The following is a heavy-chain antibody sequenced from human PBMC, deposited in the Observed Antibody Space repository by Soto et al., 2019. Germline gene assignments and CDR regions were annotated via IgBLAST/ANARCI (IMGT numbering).Heavy chain of an antibody. J-gene: IGHJ4*02. CDR2: MNPTSGDT. CDR1: GYTFSSYD. V-gene: IGHV1-8*01. CDR3: AKVSRRGSAIDFDY. D-gene: IGHD3-10*01. Sequence: QVQLVQSGAEVKKPGASVKVSCKASGYTFSSYDINWVRQATEQGLEWMGWMNPTSGDTGYAQKFQGRVTMTRNTSITTAYMELYSLRSEDTAVYYCAKVSRRGSAIDFDYWGQGTLVTVSP.